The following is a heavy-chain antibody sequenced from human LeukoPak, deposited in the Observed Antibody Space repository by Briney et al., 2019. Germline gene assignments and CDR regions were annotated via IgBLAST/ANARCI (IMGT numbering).Heavy chain of an antibody. J-gene: IGHJ4*02. Sequence: GGSLRLSCAASGFTFSSYAMHWVRQAPGKGLEWVAVISYDGSNKYYADSVKGRFTISRDNSKNTLYLQMNSLRAEGTAVYYCARDWSTIFALDYRGQGTLVTVSS. V-gene: IGHV3-30-3*01. CDR1: GFTFSSYA. D-gene: IGHD3-9*01. CDR2: ISYDGSNK. CDR3: ARDWSTIFALDY.